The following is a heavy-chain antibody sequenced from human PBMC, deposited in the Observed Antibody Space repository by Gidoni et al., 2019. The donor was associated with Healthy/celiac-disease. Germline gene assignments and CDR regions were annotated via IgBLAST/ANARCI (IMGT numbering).Heavy chain of an antibody. J-gene: IGHJ4*02. CDR3: AKDFLWPAADY. CDR1: GFTFSRYA. CDR2: ISGSGGST. Sequence: VQLLESGRGLVQPGGYLRLSCAASGFTFSRYAMHWVRQAPGTGLAWVSAISGSGGSTYNADSVKGRFTISRDNSKNTLYLQMNSLRAEDTAVYDCAKDFLWPAADYWGQGTLVTVSS. D-gene: IGHD2-15*01. V-gene: IGHV3-23*01.